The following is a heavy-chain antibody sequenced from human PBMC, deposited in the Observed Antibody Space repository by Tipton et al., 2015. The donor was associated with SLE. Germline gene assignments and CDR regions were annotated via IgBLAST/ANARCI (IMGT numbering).Heavy chain of an antibody. Sequence: LRLSCTVSGGSISSHYWSWIRQPPGEGLEWIGYIYYSGSTNYNPPLKSRVTISVDTSKNQFSLKLSSVTAADTAVYYCARSPHGVVATIDNWFDPWGQGTLVTVSS. CDR2: IYYSGST. V-gene: IGHV4-59*11. J-gene: IGHJ5*02. CDR3: ARSPHGVVATIDNWFDP. CDR1: GGSISSHY. D-gene: IGHD5-12*01.